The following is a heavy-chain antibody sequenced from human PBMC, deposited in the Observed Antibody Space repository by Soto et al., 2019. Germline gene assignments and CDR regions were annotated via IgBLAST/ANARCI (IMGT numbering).Heavy chain of an antibody. V-gene: IGHV4-34*01. CDR1: GGSFSGYY. CDR2: INHSGST. J-gene: IGHJ5*02. D-gene: IGHD3-10*01. CDR3: ARVVRPNWFDP. Sequence: SETLSLTCAVYGGSFSGYYWSWIRQPPGKGLEWIGEINHSGSTNYNPSLKSRVTISVDTSKNQLSLKLSSVTAADTAVYYCARVVRPNWFDPWGQGTLVTVSS.